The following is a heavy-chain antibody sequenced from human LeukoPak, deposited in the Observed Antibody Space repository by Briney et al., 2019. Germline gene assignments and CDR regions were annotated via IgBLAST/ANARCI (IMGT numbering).Heavy chain of an antibody. J-gene: IGHJ4*02. CDR2: IYYSGST. CDR3: ARIKWELPGGFDY. Sequence: LETLSLTCTVSGGSISSYYWSWIRQPPGKGLEWIGYIYYSGSTNYNPSLKSRVTISVDTSKNQFSLKLSSVTAADTAVYYCARIKWELPGGFDYWGQGTLVTVSS. D-gene: IGHD1-26*01. V-gene: IGHV4-59*08. CDR1: GGSISSYY.